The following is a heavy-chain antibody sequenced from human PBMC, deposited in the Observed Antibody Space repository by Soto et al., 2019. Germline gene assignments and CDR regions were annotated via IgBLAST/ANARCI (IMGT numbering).Heavy chain of an antibody. CDR2: INSDGSST. Sequence: GGSLRLSCAASGFTFSSYWMHWVRQAPGKGLVWVSRINSDGSSTSYAGSVKGRFTISRDNAKNTLYLQMNSLRAEDTAVYYCSSSLRWVLPLLAPYSSDYWGQGTLVTRSS. D-gene: IGHD1-26*01. J-gene: IGHJ4*02. V-gene: IGHV3-74*01. CDR1: GFTFSSYW. CDR3: SSSLRWVLPLLAPYSSDY.